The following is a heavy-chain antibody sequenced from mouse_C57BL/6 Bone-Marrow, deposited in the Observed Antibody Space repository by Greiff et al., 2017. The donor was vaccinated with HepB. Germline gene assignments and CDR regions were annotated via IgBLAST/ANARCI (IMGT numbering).Heavy chain of an antibody. Sequence: EVQLQQSGAELVRPGASVKLSCTASGFNIKDYYMHWVKQRPEQGLEWIGRIDPEDGDNEYAPKFQGKATMTADTSSNTAYLQLSSLTSEDTAVYYCTTITTVVATDWYAMDYWGQGTSVTVSS. CDR1: GFNIKDYY. V-gene: IGHV14-1*01. D-gene: IGHD1-1*01. J-gene: IGHJ4*01. CDR3: TTITTVVATDWYAMDY. CDR2: IDPEDGDN.